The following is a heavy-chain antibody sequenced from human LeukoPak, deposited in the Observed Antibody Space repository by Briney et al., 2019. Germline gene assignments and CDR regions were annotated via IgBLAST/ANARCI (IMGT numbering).Heavy chain of an antibody. CDR1: GGTFGSYA. CDR2: IIPIFGTA. Sequence: SVKVSCKASGGTFGSYAISWVRQAPGQGLEWMGRIIPIFGTANYAQKFQGRVTITADKSTSTAYMELSSLRSEDTAVYYCARDLKYYYDSSGYPTNFDYWGQGTLVTVSS. CDR3: ARDLKYYYDSSGYPTNFDY. V-gene: IGHV1-69*06. J-gene: IGHJ4*02. D-gene: IGHD3-22*01.